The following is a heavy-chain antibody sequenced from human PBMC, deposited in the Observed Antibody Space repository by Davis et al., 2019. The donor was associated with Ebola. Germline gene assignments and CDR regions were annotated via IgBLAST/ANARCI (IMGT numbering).Heavy chain of an antibody. J-gene: IGHJ6*02. CDR2: VKSDSNT. V-gene: IGHV3-69-1*01. CDR3: ARGQLAARPGYYYGMDV. D-gene: IGHD6-6*01. Sequence: GEPLKISCATSGFTFNNYAMTWVRQAPGKGLEWVSVVKSDSNTYYAGSVKGRFTVSRDNAKNSLYLQMNSLRAEDTAVYYCARGQLAARPGYYYGMDVWGQGTTVTVSS. CDR1: GFTFNNYA.